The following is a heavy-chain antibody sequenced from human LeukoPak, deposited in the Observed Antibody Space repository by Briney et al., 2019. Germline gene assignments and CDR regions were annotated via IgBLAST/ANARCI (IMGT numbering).Heavy chain of an antibody. V-gene: IGHV3-48*04. CDR1: GFTFSSYG. D-gene: IGHD4-17*01. CDR2: IDSSGSTI. CDR3: AREQTYGDYFDY. J-gene: IGHJ4*02. Sequence: GGSLRLSCAASGFTFSSYGMHWVRQAPGKGLEWVSYIDSSGSTISYADSVRGRFTISRDNAKNSLYLQMSSLRVEDTAVYYCAREQTYGDYFDYWGQGTLVTVSS.